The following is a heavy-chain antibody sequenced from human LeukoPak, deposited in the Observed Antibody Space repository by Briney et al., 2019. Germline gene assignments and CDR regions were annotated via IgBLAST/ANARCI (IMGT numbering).Heavy chain of an antibody. J-gene: IGHJ4*02. V-gene: IGHV4-59*01. CDR1: GDSLNSYY. CDR3: AGRAARFFDY. CDR2: IFYSGNS. Sequence: PSETLSLTCTVSGDSLNSYYWTWIRQPPGEGLQWIGYIFYSGNSNYNASLRSRVAISVDTSKNQFSLKLTSVTAADTAVYYCAGRAARFFDYWGQGILVTVSS. D-gene: IGHD6-25*01.